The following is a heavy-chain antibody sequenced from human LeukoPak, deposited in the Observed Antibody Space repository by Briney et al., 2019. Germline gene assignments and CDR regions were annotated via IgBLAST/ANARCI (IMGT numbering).Heavy chain of an antibody. V-gene: IGHV4-59*08. CDR3: ASFAKRNLYYDFWSGYLS. D-gene: IGHD3-3*01. CDR2: TYYSGST. J-gene: IGHJ4*02. CDR1: GGSISSYY. Sequence: SETLSLTCTVSGGSISSYYWSWIRQPPGKGLEWIGYTYYSGSTNYNPSLKSRVTISVDTSKNQFSLKLSSVTAADTAVYYCASFAKRNLYYDFWSGYLSWGQGTLVTVSS.